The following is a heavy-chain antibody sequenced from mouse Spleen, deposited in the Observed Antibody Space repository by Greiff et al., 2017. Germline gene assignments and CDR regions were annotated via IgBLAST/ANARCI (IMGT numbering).Heavy chain of an antibody. Sequence: EVQLVESGGGLVKPGGSLKLSCAASGFTFSSYTMSWVRQTPAKRLEWVATISSGGGNTYYPDSVKGRFTISRDNARNTLYLQMSSLRSEDTAMYYCARHNHQAWFAYWGQGTLVTVSA. J-gene: IGHJ3*01. D-gene: IGHD1-3*01. CDR1: GFTFSSYT. V-gene: IGHV5-9*04. CDR2: ISSGGGNT. CDR3: ARHNHQAWFAY.